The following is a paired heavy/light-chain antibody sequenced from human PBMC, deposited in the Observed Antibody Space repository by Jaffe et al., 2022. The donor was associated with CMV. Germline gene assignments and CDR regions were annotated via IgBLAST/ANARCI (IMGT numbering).Light chain of an antibody. CDR3: QQFNL. CDR1: QGISSA. V-gene: IGKV1-13*02. J-gene: IGKJ5*01. Sequence: AIQLTQSPSSLSASVGDRVTITCRASQGISSALAWYQQKPGKAPKLLIYDASSLESGVPSRFSGSGSGTDFTLTISSLQPEDFATYYCQQFNLFGQGTRLEIK. CDR2: DAS.
Heavy chain of an antibody. CDR2: ISGSGGST. J-gene: IGHJ4*02. Sequence: EVQLLESGGGLVQPGGSLRLSCAASGFTFSSYAMSWVRQAPGKGLEWVSAISGSGGSTYYADSVKGRFTISRDNSKNTLYLQMNSLRAEDTAVYYCAKVRGGSHEDTAMVTLFDYWGQGTLVTVSS. D-gene: IGHD5-18*01. V-gene: IGHV3-23*01. CDR1: GFTFSSYA. CDR3: AKVRGGSHEDTAMVTLFDY.